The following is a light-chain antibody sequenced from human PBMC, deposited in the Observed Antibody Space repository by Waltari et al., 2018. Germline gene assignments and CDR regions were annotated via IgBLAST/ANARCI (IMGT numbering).Light chain of an antibody. V-gene: IGKV3-20*01. CDR3: QHFGASPQWT. Sequence: EIVLTQSPGTLSLSPGEGATLSCRASQSVRSNFLAWYQQKPGQAPRLLIYGASNRATGIPDRISGSGSGTDFTLTISRLEPEDSAVYYCQHFGASPQWTFGQGTKLEI. CDR1: QSVRSNF. CDR2: GAS. J-gene: IGKJ2*02.